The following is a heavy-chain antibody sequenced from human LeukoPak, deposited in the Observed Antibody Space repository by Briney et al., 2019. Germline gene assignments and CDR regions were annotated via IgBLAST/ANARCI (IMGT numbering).Heavy chain of an antibody. Sequence: PSETLSLTCTVSGGSISSYYWNWIRQPPGKGLEWIGYIYYSGSTNYNPSLKSRVTISVDTSKNQFSLKLSSVTAADTAMYYCARGAVHRSRSSQSYYYYYMDVWGKGTTVTVSS. CDR1: GGSISSYY. CDR3: ARGAVHRSRSSQSYYYYYMDV. CDR2: IYYSGST. J-gene: IGHJ6*03. V-gene: IGHV4-59*01. D-gene: IGHD6-19*01.